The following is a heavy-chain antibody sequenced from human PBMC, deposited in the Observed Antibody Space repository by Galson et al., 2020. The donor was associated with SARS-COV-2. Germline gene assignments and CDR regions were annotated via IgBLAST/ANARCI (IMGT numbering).Heavy chain of an antibody. CDR2: ISSSSSYI. D-gene: IGHD5-12*01. V-gene: IGHV3-21*01. CDR1: GFTFSSYS. CDR3: ASDTRDGYNS. J-gene: IGHJ4*02. Sequence: GESLKISCAASGFTFSSYSMNWVRQAPGKGLEWVSSISSSSSYIYYADSVKGRFTISRDNAKNSLYLQMNSLRAEDTAVYYCASDTRDGYNSWGQGTLVTVSS.